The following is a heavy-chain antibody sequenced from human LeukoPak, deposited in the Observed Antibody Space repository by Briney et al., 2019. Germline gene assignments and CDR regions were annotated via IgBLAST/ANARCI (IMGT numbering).Heavy chain of an antibody. Sequence: PGGSLRLSCAASGFTFSNYAMNWVRQAPGKGLEWVAVISYDGGNKYYADSVKGRFTISRDNSKNTLYLQMNSLRAEDTAVYYCAKDMEMYYYDSSGYYPYDAFDIWGQGTMVTVSS. V-gene: IGHV3-30*18. D-gene: IGHD3-22*01. CDR2: ISYDGGNK. J-gene: IGHJ3*02. CDR1: GFTFSNYA. CDR3: AKDMEMYYYDSSGYYPYDAFDI.